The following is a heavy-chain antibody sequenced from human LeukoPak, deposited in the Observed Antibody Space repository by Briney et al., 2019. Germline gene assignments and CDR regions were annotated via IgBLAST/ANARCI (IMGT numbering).Heavy chain of an antibody. D-gene: IGHD2-2*03. CDR1: RYTFTGYY. V-gene: IGHV1-2*02. CDR3: ARGRLGSNFDY. J-gene: IGHJ4*02. Sequence: ASVKVSCKASRYTFTGYYMHWVRQAPGQGLEWMGWINPHSGDTNYTQKFQGRVTMTRDTSTSTVYMELSSLRSEDTAVYYCARGRLGSNFDYWGQGTLVTVSS. CDR2: INPHSGDT.